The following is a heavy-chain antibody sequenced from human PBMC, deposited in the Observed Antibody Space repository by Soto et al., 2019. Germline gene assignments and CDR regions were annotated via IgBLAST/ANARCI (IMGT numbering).Heavy chain of an antibody. CDR1: GGTFSSYT. V-gene: IGHV1-69*02. CDR3: ASGVVTMVRGVQDY. D-gene: IGHD3-10*01. Sequence: QVQLVQSGAEVKKPGSSVKVSCKASGGTFSSYTISWVRQAPGQGLEWMGRIIPILGIANYAQKFQGRVTXXAXKXXSTAYMELSSLRSEDTAVYYCASGVVTMVRGVQDYRGQGTLVTVSS. J-gene: IGHJ4*02. CDR2: IIPILGIA.